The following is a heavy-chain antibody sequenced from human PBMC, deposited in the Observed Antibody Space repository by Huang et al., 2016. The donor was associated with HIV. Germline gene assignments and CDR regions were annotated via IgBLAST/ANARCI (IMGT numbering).Heavy chain of an antibody. CDR2: MNPNSGNT. D-gene: IGHD2-15*01. V-gene: IGHV1-8*01. Sequence: QVQLVQSGAEVKKPGASVKVSCKASGYTFSNYDINWVRKAPGQGLEWMGWMNPNSGNTGYARKFQGRVTMTRSTSISTAYMELGRLRFEDTAVYYCATLPPVNYGRSGGRVRDYWGQGSLVTVSS. CDR3: ATLPPVNYGRSGGRVRDY. J-gene: IGHJ4*02. CDR1: GYTFSNYD.